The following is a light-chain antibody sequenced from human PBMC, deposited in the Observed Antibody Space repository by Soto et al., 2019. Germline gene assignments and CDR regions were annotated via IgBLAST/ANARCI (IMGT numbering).Light chain of an antibody. J-gene: IGKJ2*01. Sequence: DIKMTQSPSSLSASVGDRVTITCRASQYISNYLNCYQQKSGTAPKLLIHTASTLQSGVPSRFSGRGSGPDFTLTISSVQPDDFAIYFCQQSYSTPPTFGQGTTLEIK. CDR3: QQSYSTPPT. CDR2: TAS. CDR1: QYISNY. V-gene: IGKV1-39*01.